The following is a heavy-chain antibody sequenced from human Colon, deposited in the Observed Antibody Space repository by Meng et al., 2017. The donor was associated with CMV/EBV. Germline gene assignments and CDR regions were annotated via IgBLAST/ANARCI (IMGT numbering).Heavy chain of an antibody. CDR3: ASILFAAAAGGWGGY. CDR2: INHSGST. J-gene: IGHJ4*02. D-gene: IGHD6-13*01. V-gene: IGHV4-34*01. Sequence: VRLNQWGAGLLKPCEPLSLPCAVYGGSFSGYSWSWIRQPPGKGLGWIGEINHSGSTNYNPSLKSRVTISVDTSKNQFSLKLSSVTAADTAVYYCASILFAAAAGGWGGYWGQGTLVTVSS. CDR1: GGSFSGYS.